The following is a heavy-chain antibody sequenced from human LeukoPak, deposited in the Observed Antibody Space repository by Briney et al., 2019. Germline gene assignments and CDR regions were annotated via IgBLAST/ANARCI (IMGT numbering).Heavy chain of an antibody. CDR2: IKQDGSEK. CDR3: ASLYSSSWSPLYHYHFQH. V-gene: IGHV3-7*01. D-gene: IGHD6-13*01. CDR1: GFTFSSYW. J-gene: IGHJ1*01. Sequence: GGSLRLSCAASGFTFSSYWMSWVRQAPGKGLEWVANIKQDGSEKYYVDSVKGRFTISRDNAKNSLYLQMNSLRAEDTAVYYCASLYSSSWSPLYHYHFQHWGQGTLVTVSS.